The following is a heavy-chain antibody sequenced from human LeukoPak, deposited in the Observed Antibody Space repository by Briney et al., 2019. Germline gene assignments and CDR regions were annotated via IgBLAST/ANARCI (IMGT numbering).Heavy chain of an antibody. D-gene: IGHD2-15*01. CDR3: ARLLHYYSDS. CDR1: GGTFNNYA. J-gene: IGHJ4*02. V-gene: IGHV1-69*04. CDR2: LIPIFDVT. Sequence: GASVKVSCKASGGTFNNYAISWVRQAPGQGLEWMGRLIPIFDVTNYAQKFQGRITITADKSTSTTFMELSSLRSEGTAVYYCARLLHYYSDSWGQGTLVTVSS.